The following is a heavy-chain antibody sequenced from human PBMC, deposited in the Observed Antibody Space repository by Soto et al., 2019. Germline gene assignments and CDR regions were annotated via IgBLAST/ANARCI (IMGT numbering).Heavy chain of an antibody. CDR1: GGSISSGGYY. CDR2: SYYSGST. D-gene: IGHD3-10*01. V-gene: IGHV4-31*03. CDR3: ARDGGYGSGSDDYYYYYMDV. J-gene: IGHJ6*03. Sequence: QVQLQESGPGLVKPSQTLSLTCTVSGGSISSGGYYWSWIRQHPGKGLEWIGYSYYSGSTYYNPSLKSRVTISVDTSKNQFSLKLSSVTAADTAVYYCARDGGYGSGSDDYYYYYMDVWGKGTTVTVSS.